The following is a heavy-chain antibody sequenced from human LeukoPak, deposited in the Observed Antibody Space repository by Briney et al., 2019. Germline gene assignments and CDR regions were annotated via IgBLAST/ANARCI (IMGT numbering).Heavy chain of an antibody. CDR2: INPGGDNT. CDR3: ARIRDGYNDAYDL. CDR1: GYTFTKSY. D-gene: IGHD5-24*01. Sequence: ASVKVSCKASGYTFTKSYIHWVRQAPGQRLEWMGLINPGGDNTNYAQNFQGRVTMTSDTSARTVYMELSSLRSEDTAIYYCARIRDGYNDAYDLWGQGTVVTVPS. V-gene: IGHV1-46*01. J-gene: IGHJ3*01.